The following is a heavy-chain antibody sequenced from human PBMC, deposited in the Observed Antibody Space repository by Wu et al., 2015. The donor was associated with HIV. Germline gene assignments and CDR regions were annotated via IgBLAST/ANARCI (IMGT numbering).Heavy chain of an antibody. CDR1: GGNFKNYT. Sequence: QVHLVQSGAELKKPGSSVKVSCKASGGNFKNYTIAWVRQVPGQGLEWMGGVLPVFGTTTYAQKFQGKMAITTDESTNTAYMELIGLRSEDTAVYYCARCPLHFNYYYYGMDIWGQGTTVTVSS. CDR3: ARCPLHFNYYYYGMDI. D-gene: IGHD3-16*01. CDR2: VLPVFGTT. J-gene: IGHJ6*02. V-gene: IGHV1-69*05.